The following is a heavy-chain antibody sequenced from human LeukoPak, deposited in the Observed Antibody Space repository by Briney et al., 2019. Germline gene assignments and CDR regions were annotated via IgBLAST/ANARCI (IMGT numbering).Heavy chain of an antibody. D-gene: IGHD2-2*02. CDR2: ISAYNGNT. V-gene: IGHV1-18*01. Sequence: ASVKVSCKASGYTFTSYGISWVRQAPGQGLEWMGWISAYNGNTNYAQKLQGRVTMTTDTSTSTAYMELRSLRSDDTAVYYCARDWVGYRSSTSCYNPFDYWGQGTLVTVSS. J-gene: IGHJ4*02. CDR3: ARDWVGYRSSTSCYNPFDY. CDR1: GYTFTSYG.